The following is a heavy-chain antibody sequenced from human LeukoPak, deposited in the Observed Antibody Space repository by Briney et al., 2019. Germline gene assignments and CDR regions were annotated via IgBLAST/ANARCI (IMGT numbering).Heavy chain of an antibody. V-gene: IGHV4-59*01. CDR1: GVSISSSY. CDR2: IYYSGST. J-gene: IGHJ3*02. CDR3: ARSGYSYGADAFDI. D-gene: IGHD5-18*01. Sequence: SETLSLTCTVSGVSISSSYWCWFRQAPGKGLEWIGYIYYSGSTNYNPSLKSRVTISVDTSKNQFSLKLSSVTAADTAVYYCARSGYSYGADAFDIWGQGTMVTVSS.